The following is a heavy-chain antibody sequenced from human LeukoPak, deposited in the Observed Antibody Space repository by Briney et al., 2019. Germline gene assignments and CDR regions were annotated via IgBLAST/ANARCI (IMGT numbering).Heavy chain of an antibody. V-gene: IGHV1-46*01. J-gene: IGHJ4*02. CDR1: GYTFTSYY. CDR2: INPSGGST. CDR3: ARDWGDARIAVAVGY. D-gene: IGHD6-19*01. Sequence: GASVKVSCKASGYTFTSYYMHWVRQAPGQGLEWMGIINPSGGSTSYAQKFQGRVTMTRDMSTSTVYMELSRLRSEDTAVYYCARDWGDARIAVAVGYWGQGTLVTVSS.